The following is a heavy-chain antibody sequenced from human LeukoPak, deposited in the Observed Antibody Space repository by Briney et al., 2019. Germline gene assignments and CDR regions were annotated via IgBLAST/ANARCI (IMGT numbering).Heavy chain of an antibody. CDR3: ARGCGGDCYAYDAFDI. D-gene: IGHD2-21*02. Sequence: GSLRLSGAASGFTFSSYSMNWVRQAPGKGLEWVSYISSSSSTIYYADSVKGRFTISRDNAKNSLYLQMNSLRAEDTAVYYCARGCGGDCYAYDAFDIWGQGTMVTVSS. V-gene: IGHV3-48*04. J-gene: IGHJ3*02. CDR1: GFTFSSYS. CDR2: ISSSSSTI.